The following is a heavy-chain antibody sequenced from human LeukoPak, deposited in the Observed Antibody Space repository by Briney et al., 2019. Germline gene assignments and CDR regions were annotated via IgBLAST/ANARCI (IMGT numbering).Heavy chain of an antibody. CDR1: GFTFKTFE. V-gene: IGHV3-48*03. CDR2: ISSGSSTI. D-gene: IGHD4/OR15-4a*01. J-gene: IGHJ4*02. CDR3: ARHPNLNDYGVSSPSY. Sequence: GSLKISCAASGFTFKTFEMDWVRQAPGRGLEWVSYISSGSSTIYYADSVKGRFTISRDNAKNSLYLQMDSLRAEDTAVYYCARHPNLNDYGVSSPSYWGQGTLVTVSS.